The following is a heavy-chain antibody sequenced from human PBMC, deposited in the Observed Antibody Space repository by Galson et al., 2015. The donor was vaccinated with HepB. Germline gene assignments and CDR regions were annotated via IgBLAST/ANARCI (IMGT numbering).Heavy chain of an antibody. J-gene: IGHJ5*02. CDR3: ARHFAFPSYYDFWSGYYDWFDP. D-gene: IGHD3-3*01. CDR1: Y. Sequence: YWGWIRQPPGKGLEWIGSIYYSGSTYYNPSLKSRVTISVDTSKNQFSLKLSSVTAADTAVYYCARHFAFPSYYDFWSGYYDWFDPWGQGTLVTVSS. CDR2: IYYSGST. V-gene: IGHV4-39*01.